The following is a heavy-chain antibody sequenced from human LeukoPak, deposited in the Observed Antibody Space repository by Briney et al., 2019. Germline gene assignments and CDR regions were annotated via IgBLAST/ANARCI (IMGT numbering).Heavy chain of an antibody. J-gene: IGHJ4*02. Sequence: QPGRSLRLSCAASGFTYSSYAMHWVRQAPGKGRERVAVISYDGSNKYYADSVKGRFTISRDNSKNTLYLQMNSLRAEDTAVYYCARGPDILTGYYSVSYFDYWGQGTLVTVSP. CDR3: ARGPDILTGYYSVSYFDY. D-gene: IGHD3-9*01. V-gene: IGHV3-30*04. CDR2: ISYDGSNK. CDR1: GFTYSSYA.